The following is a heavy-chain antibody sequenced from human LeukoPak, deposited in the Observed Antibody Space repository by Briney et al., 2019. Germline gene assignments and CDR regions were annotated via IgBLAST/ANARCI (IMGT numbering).Heavy chain of an antibody. D-gene: IGHD3-10*01. V-gene: IGHV4-34*01. CDR1: GGSFSGYY. Sequence: PSETLSLTCAVYGGSFSGYYWSWIRQPPGKGLGWIGEINHSGSTNYNPSLKSRVTISVDTSKNQFSLKLSSVTAADTAVYYCARGPITMVRGPLNYWGQGTLVAVSS. CDR3: ARGPITMVRGPLNY. CDR2: INHSGST. J-gene: IGHJ4*02.